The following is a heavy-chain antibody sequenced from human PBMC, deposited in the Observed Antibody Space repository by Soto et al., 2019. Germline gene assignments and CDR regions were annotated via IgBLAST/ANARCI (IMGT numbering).Heavy chain of an antibody. J-gene: IGHJ5*02. CDR1: GGTFSSYA. CDR3: ARVRITFGGVITYNWFDP. CDR2: IIPIFGTA. V-gene: IGHV1-69*01. D-gene: IGHD3-16*02. Sequence: QVQLVQSGAEVKKPGSSVKVSCKASGGTFSSYAISWVRQAPGQGLEWMGGIIPIFGTANYAQKFQGRVTITADESTSTAFMELSSLRSEDTAVYYCARVRITFGGVITYNWFDPWGQGTLVTVSS.